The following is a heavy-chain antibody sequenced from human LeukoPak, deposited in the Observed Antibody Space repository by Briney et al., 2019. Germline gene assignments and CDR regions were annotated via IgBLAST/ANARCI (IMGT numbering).Heavy chain of an antibody. D-gene: IGHD3-10*01. CDR2: IYYSGST. V-gene: IGHV4-39*01. CDR3: ARRPSDAGASFDY. Sequence: PSETLSLTCSVSGGSIGSSSYFWGWIRQPPGKGLEWIGSIYYSGSTYYNPSLKSRVIISVETSKNQFSLKLSSVTAADTAVYYCARRPSDAGASFDYWGQGTLVTVSS. CDR1: GGSIGSSSYF. J-gene: IGHJ4*02.